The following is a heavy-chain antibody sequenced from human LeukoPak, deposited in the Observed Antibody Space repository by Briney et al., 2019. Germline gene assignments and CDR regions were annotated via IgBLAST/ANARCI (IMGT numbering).Heavy chain of an antibody. CDR2: IYHSGST. J-gene: IGHJ4*02. CDR3: ARDKGSYYFDY. Sequence: SETLSLTCTVSGGSISSYYWSWIRQPPGKGLEWIGYIYHSGSTNYNPSLKSRVTISVDTSKKQFSLKLRSVTAADTAIYYCARDKGSYYFDYWGQGTLVTVSS. V-gene: IGHV4-59*01. CDR1: GGSISSYY.